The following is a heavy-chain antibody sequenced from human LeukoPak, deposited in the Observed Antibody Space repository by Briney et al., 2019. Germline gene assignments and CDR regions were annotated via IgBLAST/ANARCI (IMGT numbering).Heavy chain of an antibody. Sequence: SDTLSLTCTVSGASLGHYYWSWFRQPTGKALECIGRIHISGNTNYNPSLNSRVSMSVDASRNQLSLRLSSVTAADTAVYYCARFVAGETWHFDLWGRGTLVAVSS. CDR1: GASLGHYY. J-gene: IGHJ2*01. D-gene: IGHD2-15*01. CDR3: ARFVAGETWHFDL. CDR2: IHISGNT. V-gene: IGHV4-4*07.